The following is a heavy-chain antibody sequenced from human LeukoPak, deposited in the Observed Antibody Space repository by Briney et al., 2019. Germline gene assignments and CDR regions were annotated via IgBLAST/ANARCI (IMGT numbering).Heavy chain of an antibody. CDR1: GFTVSSNY. V-gene: IGHV3-66*01. CDR2: IYSGGST. D-gene: IGHD6-6*01. CDR3: ARVSEYSSSDGMDV. J-gene: IGHJ6*02. Sequence: PGGSLRLSCAASGFTVSSNYMSWVRQAPGKGLEWVSVIYSGGSTYYGDSVKGRFTISRDNSKNTLYLQMNSLRAEDTAVYHCARVSEYSSSDGMDVWGQGTTVTVS.